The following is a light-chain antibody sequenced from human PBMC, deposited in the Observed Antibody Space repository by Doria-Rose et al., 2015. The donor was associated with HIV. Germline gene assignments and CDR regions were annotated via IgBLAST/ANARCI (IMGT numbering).Light chain of an antibody. CDR1: QGISNF. Sequence: SLSASVGDRVTITCRASQGISNFLAWYQQKPGRVPKLLIYAASTLQSGVPSRFSGSGSGTDFSLTISTLQPEDVAIYYCQSYNSAPLTVVGGRKGESK. CDR2: AAS. CDR3: QSYNSAPLT. V-gene: IGKV1-27*01. J-gene: IGKJ4*01.